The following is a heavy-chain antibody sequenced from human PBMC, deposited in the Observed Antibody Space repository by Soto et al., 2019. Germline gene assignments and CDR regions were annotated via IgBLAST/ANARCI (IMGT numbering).Heavy chain of an antibody. Sequence: QVHLVQSGAEVKKPGASVKVSCKASGYSFTGYSMHWVRQAPGQGLEWMGWINPKNGATNYAQKCQGGVTMIRDTAISTDYMELRNRKSDETAVDYCAIQDGGVVYWGQGTLVTVSS. J-gene: IGHJ4*02. CDR2: INPKNGAT. CDR3: AIQDGGVVY. V-gene: IGHV1-2*02. D-gene: IGHD3-16*01. CDR1: GYSFTGYS.